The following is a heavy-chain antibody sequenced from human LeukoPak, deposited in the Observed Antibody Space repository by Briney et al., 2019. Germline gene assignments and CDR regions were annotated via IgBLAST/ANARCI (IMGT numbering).Heavy chain of an antibody. D-gene: IGHD3-22*01. CDR3: ARHYDSSGYWYYFDY. CDR2: VYYSGSS. Sequence: SETLSLTCTVSGGSISSYYWSWIRQPPGKGLDWIGYVYYSGSSNYNPSLKSRVTISVDTSKNQFSLKLSSGTAADTAVYYCARHYDSSGYWYYFDYWGQGALVTVSS. CDR1: GGSISSYY. V-gene: IGHV4-59*08. J-gene: IGHJ4*02.